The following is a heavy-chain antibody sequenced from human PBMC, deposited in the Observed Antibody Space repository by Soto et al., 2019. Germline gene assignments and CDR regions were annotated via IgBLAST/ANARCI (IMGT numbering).Heavy chain of an antibody. V-gene: IGHV4-30-2*01. D-gene: IGHD2-15*01. CDR1: GGSISRGGYS. Sequence: SETLSLTCAVSGGSISRGGYSWSWIRQPPGKGLEWIGYIYHSGSTYYNPSLKSRVTISVDRSKNQFSLKLSSVTAADTAVYYCARGQVVAAQHWGQGILVTVSS. CDR2: IYHSGST. J-gene: IGHJ4*02. CDR3: ARGQVVAAQH.